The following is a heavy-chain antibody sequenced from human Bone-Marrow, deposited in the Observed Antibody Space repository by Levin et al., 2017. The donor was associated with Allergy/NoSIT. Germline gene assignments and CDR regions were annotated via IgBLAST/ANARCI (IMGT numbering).Heavy chain of an antibody. V-gene: IGHV1-46*01. CDR3: ARDAYDLGIDS. CDR2: INPSGGST. Sequence: GESLKISCRASGYSFSDYYIHWVRQAPGQGPEWLGIINPSGGSTTYAQKFQGRVTLTRDTSTSTVHMELRGLRAADTAVYYCARDAYDLGIDSWGQGTLVTVSS. CDR1: GYSFSDYY. J-gene: IGHJ4*02. D-gene: IGHD5-12*01.